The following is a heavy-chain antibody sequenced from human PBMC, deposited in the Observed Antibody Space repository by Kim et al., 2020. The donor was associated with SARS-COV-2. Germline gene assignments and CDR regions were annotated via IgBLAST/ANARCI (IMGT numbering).Heavy chain of an antibody. Sequence: GNTTYAQGFTGRFVFSLDTSVSTAYLQISSLKAEDTAVYYCARGNGYKDYWGQGTLVTVSS. D-gene: IGHD5-12*01. CDR2: GNT. CDR3: ARGNGYKDY. V-gene: IGHV7-4-1*02. J-gene: IGHJ4*02.